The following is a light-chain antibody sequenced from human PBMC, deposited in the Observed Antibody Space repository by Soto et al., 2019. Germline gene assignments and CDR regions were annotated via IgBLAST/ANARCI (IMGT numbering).Light chain of an antibody. Sequence: IVFTQSPCTLSLSPGERATLSCRASQSVTSNLAWYQQKPGQAPRLLIYGASSRATGIPARFSGSGSGTEFILTISSLQSEDFALCYCQQYNNWPLTFGGGTKVDIK. CDR1: QSVTSN. V-gene: IGKV3-15*01. CDR3: QQYNNWPLT. CDR2: GAS. J-gene: IGKJ4*01.